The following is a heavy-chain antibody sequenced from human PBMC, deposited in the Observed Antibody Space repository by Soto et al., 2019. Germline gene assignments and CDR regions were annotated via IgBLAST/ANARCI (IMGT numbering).Heavy chain of an antibody. CDR3: ARDPTRYSSSWYPQLRDYYYGMDV. D-gene: IGHD6-13*01. V-gene: IGHV1-3*01. CDR1: GYTFTSYA. Sequence: QVQLVQSGAEVKKPGASVKVSCKASGYTFTSYAMHWVRQAPGQRLEWMGWINAGNGNTKYSQKFQGRVTITRDTSASTAYMELSSLRSEDTAVYYCARDPTRYSSSWYPQLRDYYYGMDVWCQGTTVTVSS. CDR2: INAGNGNT. J-gene: IGHJ6*02.